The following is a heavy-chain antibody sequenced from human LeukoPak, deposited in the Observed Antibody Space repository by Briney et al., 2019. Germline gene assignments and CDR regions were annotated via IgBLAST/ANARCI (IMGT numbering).Heavy chain of an antibody. J-gene: IGHJ4*02. Sequence: SETLSLTCNVSDASISTDGFYWSWIRQHPGKGLEWIGYIYHNGVTYDNPSLKSRLAISVDTSKNQFSLTLSSVTVADTAVYYCARTTTVTAYYFDSWGQGTLVTVSS. CDR1: DASISTDGFY. CDR3: ARTTTVTAYYFDS. V-gene: IGHV4-31*03. CDR2: IYHNGVT. D-gene: IGHD4-17*01.